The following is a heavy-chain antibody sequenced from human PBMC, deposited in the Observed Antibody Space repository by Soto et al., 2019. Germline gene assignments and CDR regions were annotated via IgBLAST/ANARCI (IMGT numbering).Heavy chain of an antibody. J-gene: IGHJ4*02. D-gene: IGHD3-10*01. CDR1: GGSISSGGYY. CDR2: IYYSGST. V-gene: IGHV4-31*03. CDR3: ARGRDPLLWFGELFDY. Sequence: PSETLSLTCTVSGGSISSGGYYWSWIRQHPGKGLEWIGSIYYSGSTYYNPSLKSRVTISVDTSKNQFSLKLSSVTAADTAVYNCARGRDPLLWFGELFDYWGQGTLVTVSS.